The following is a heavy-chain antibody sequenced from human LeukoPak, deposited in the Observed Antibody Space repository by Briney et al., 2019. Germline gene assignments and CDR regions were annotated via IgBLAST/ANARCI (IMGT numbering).Heavy chain of an antibody. CDR2: INQDGSQK. Sequence: PGGSLRLSCAASGFPFSSYWMSWVRQAPGKGLEWVANINQDGSQKYYVDSVKGRFTISRDTPRNTVYLEMNTLRAEDTAVYYCAKGGYSTSWRNYFDYWGQGALVTVSS. D-gene: IGHD6-13*01. CDR1: GFPFSSYW. CDR3: AKGGYSTSWRNYFDY. V-gene: IGHV3-7*03. J-gene: IGHJ4*02.